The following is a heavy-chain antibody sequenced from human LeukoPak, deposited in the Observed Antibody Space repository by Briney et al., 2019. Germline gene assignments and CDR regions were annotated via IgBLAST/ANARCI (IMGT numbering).Heavy chain of an antibody. CDR2: ISWNSGSI. V-gene: IGHV3-9*01. CDR1: GFTFSSYT. D-gene: IGHD1-26*01. CDR3: AKDRGSYGDDYFDY. J-gene: IGHJ4*02. Sequence: GGSLRLSCAASGFTFSSYTMHWVRQAPGKGLEWVSGISWNSGSIGYADSVKGRFTISRDNAKNSLYLQMNSLRAEDTALYYCAKDRGSYGDDYFDYWGQGTLVTVSS.